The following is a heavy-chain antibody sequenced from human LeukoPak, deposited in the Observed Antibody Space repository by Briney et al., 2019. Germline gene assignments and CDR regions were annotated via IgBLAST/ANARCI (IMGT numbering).Heavy chain of an antibody. CDR1: GFIFNTYW. CDR3: GRPRRQDTPYHCMDV. J-gene: IGHJ6*03. D-gene: IGHD5-24*01. CDR2: IKQDGSES. V-gene: IGHV3-7*01. Sequence: PGGSLRLSCEVSGFIFNTYWMSWVRQAPGKGLEGVANIKQDGSESYYVDSVKGRFTISRDNAKNSLYLQMNSLRAEDTAVYYCGRPRRQDTPYHCMDVWGKGTTVTVSS.